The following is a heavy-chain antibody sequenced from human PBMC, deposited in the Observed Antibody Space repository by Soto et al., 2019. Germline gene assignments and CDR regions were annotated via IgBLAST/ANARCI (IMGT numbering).Heavy chain of an antibody. CDR3: ARVPGGGGMDV. CDR1: GFTFSSYA. Sequence: PGGSLRLSCAASGFTFSSYAMSWVRQAPGKGLEWVSAIGTAGDTYYPGSVKGRFTISRENAKNSLYLQMNSLRAEDTAVYYCARVPGGGGMDVWGQGTTVTVSS. D-gene: IGHD2-15*01. J-gene: IGHJ6*02. CDR2: IGTAGDT. V-gene: IGHV3-13*01.